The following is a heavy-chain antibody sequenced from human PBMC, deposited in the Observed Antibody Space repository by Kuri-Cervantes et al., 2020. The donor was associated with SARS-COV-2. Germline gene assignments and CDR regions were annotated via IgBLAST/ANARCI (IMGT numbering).Heavy chain of an antibody. J-gene: IGHJ3*02. CDR2: INPNSGNT. D-gene: IGHD6-19*01. V-gene: IGHV1-8*02. CDR1: GYTFTGYY. CDR3: ARGPPGSGWFSI. Sequence: ASVKVSCKASGYTFTGYYMHWVRQAPGQGLEWMGWINPNSGNTGYAQKFQGRVTMTRNTSVSTAYMELSSLRSEDTAVYYCARGPPGSGWFSIWGQGTMVTVSS.